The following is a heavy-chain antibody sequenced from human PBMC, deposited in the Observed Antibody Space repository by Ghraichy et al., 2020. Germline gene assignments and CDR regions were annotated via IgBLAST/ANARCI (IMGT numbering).Heavy chain of an antibody. V-gene: IGHV2-5*02. CDR1: GFSLSASGVG. Sequence: SGPTLVKPTQTLTLTCTFSGFSLSASGVGVGWIRQPPGKALECLAVIYWDDDNRFSPSLKSRVSITKDTSKNQVVLTMTNMDPVDTATYFCAHRGISSSTFDYWGQGTLVTVSS. J-gene: IGHJ4*02. D-gene: IGHD6-6*01. CDR3: AHRGISSSTFDY. CDR2: IYWDDDN.